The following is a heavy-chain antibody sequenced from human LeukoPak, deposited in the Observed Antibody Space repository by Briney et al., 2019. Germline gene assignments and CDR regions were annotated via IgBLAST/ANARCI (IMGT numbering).Heavy chain of an antibody. CDR3: AKTQTGGVFDY. D-gene: IGHD3-16*01. V-gene: IGHV3-30*18. Sequence: PGGSLRLSCAASGFTFSSYGMHWVRQAPGKGLEWVAVISYDGSNKYYADSVKGRFTISRDNSKNTLYLQMNSLRAEDTAVYYCAKTQTGGVFDYWGQGTLVTVSS. CDR2: ISYDGSNK. J-gene: IGHJ4*02. CDR1: GFTFSSYG.